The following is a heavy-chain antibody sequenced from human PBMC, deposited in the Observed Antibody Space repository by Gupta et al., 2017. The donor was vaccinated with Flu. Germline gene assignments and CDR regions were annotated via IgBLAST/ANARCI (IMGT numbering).Heavy chain of an antibody. CDR3: TTDAGQYDRSGYYYKGRY. Sequence: WVRQDRGKGLEGVGRIKSKKDGETTDHAARVKDRFSISRDDSKKTMYVQMNSVRIEDTAVYYCTTDAGQYDRSGYYYKGRYWGQGTLVTVSS. V-gene: IGHV3-15*05. CDR2: IKSKKDGETT. D-gene: IGHD3-22*01. J-gene: IGHJ4*02.